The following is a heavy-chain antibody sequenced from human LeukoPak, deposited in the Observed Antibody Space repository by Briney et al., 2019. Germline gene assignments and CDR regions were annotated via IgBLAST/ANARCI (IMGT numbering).Heavy chain of an antibody. J-gene: IGHJ4*02. Sequence: WASVKVSCKASGYTFTSYYMHWVRQAPGQGLEWMGIINPSGDSTSYEQKFQGRVTMTRDTYTSTVYMELSSLRSEDPAVYYCARAYGDYGRFDYWGQGTLVTVSS. V-gene: IGHV1-46*01. CDR2: INPSGDST. CDR3: ARAYGDYGRFDY. D-gene: IGHD4-17*01. CDR1: GYTFTSYY.